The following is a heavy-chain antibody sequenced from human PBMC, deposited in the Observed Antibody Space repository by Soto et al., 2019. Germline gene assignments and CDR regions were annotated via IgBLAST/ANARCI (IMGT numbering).Heavy chain of an antibody. D-gene: IGHD1-1*01. CDR1: GFTISGKKY. V-gene: IGHV3-53*01. J-gene: IGHJ3*01. CDR2: LYDLDGS. Sequence: GGSLRLSCAAFGFTISGKKYVAWVRQAPGKGLEWVSALYDLDGSFYAASVKGRFTTSSDSSKTTVYLQMNDLRPDDTAVYYCATWHEREHAYDVWGQGTTVT. CDR3: ATWHEREHAYDV.